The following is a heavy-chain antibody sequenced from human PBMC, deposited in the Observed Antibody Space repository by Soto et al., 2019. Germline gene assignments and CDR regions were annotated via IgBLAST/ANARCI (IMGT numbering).Heavy chain of an antibody. CDR2: ISGSGGGT. V-gene: IGHV3-23*01. Sequence: EVQLLESGGDLVQPGGSLRLSCAASGLTFSNYAMSWVRQTPAKGLEWVSAISGSGGGTYYADSVRGRFTISRDNSMNTLYLQMNSLRAEDTAIYYCAKERAAPLHMDVWGQGTTVAVS. CDR1: GLTFSNYA. CDR3: AKERAAPLHMDV. J-gene: IGHJ6*02.